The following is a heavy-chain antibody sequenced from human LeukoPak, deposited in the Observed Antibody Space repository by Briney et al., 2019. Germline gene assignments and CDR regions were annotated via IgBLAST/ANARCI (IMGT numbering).Heavy chain of an antibody. CDR1: GDSISSYY. J-gene: IGHJ3*02. Sequence: PSETLSLTCTVPGDSISSYYWSWIRQPPGKGLEWIGCIYYSGNTNYNPSLKSRVTISIDTSKNQFSLKLSSVTAADTAVYYCARDYAFDIWGQGTMVTVSS. V-gene: IGHV4-59*01. CDR2: IYYSGNT. CDR3: ARDYAFDI.